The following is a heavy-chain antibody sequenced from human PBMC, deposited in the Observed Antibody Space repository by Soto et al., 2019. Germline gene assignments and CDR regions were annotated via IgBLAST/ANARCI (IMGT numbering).Heavy chain of an antibody. J-gene: IGHJ4*02. V-gene: IGHV3-21*01. CDR2: ISSSSSYI. CDR1: GFTFSSYS. Sequence: EVQLVESGGGLVKPGGSLRLSCAASGFTFSSYSMNWVRQAPGKGLEWVSSISSSSSYIYYADSVKGRFTISRDNAKNSLYLQMNSLRAEDTAVYYCARSTDIVVVVADFDYWGQGTLVTVSS. D-gene: IGHD2-15*01. CDR3: ARSTDIVVVVADFDY.